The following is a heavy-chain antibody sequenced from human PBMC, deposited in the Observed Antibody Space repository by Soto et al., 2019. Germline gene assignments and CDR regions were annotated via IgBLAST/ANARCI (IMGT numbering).Heavy chain of an antibody. V-gene: IGHV4-39*07. J-gene: IGHJ4*02. Sequence: PSETLSLTCTVSGGSISSSSYYWGWIRQPPGKGLEWIGSIYYSGSTYYNPSLKSRVTMSIDTSKDQFSLKLSSVTAADTAIYYCARDGTRDYGDFVWGQGTLVTVSS. CDR3: ARDGTRDYGDFV. D-gene: IGHD4-17*01. CDR2: IYYSGST. CDR1: GGSISSSSYY.